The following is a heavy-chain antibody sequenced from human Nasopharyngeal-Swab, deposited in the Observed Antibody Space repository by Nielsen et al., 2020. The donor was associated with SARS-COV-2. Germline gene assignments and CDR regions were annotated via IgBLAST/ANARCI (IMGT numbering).Heavy chain of an antibody. CDR3: ARGQYCSSTSCYARGYYYYYGMDV. D-gene: IGHD2-2*01. V-gene: IGHV3-21*01. CDR2: ISSSSSYI. CDR1: GFTFSSYS. Sequence: GEALKISWAASGFTFSSYSMDWVRQAPGKGLEWVSSISSSSSYIYYADSVKGRFTISRDNAKNSLYLQMNSLRAEDTAVYYCARGQYCSSTSCYARGYYYYYGMDVWGQGTTVTVSS. J-gene: IGHJ6*02.